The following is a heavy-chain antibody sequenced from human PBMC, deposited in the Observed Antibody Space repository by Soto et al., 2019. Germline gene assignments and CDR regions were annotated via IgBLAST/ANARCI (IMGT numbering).Heavy chain of an antibody. CDR2: ISGSGGST. CDR1: GFTFSSYA. D-gene: IGHD6-19*01. CDR3: AKDGSGQDSSGWYRGGPFDY. J-gene: IGHJ4*02. V-gene: IGHV3-23*01. Sequence: EVQLLESGGGLVQPGGSLRLSCAASGFTFSSYAMSWVRQAPGKGLEWVSAISGSGGSTYYADSVKGRFTISRDNSKNTLYLQMNSLRAEDTAVYYCAKDGSGQDSSGWYRGGPFDYWGQGTLVTVSS.